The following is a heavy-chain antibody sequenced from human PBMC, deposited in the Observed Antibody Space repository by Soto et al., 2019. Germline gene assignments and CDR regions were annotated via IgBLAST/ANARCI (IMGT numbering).Heavy chain of an antibody. V-gene: IGHV1-3*01. J-gene: IGHJ3*02. CDR2: INAGNGNT. CDR3: ALFKREDCSSTSCHSDAFDI. CDR1: GYTFTSYA. D-gene: IGHD2-2*01. Sequence: GASVKVSCKASGYTFTSYAMHWVRQAPGQRLEWMGWINAGNGNTKYSQKFQGRVTITRDTSASTAYMELSSLRSEDTAVYYCALFKREDCSSTSCHSDAFDIWGQGTMVTVSS.